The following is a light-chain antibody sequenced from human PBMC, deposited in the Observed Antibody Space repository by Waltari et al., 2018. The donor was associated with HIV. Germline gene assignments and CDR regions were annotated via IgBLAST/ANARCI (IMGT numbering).Light chain of an antibody. J-gene: IGLJ1*01. CDR2: EGS. CDR1: SSDVGSYNL. Sequence: QSALTQPASVSGSPGQSITISCTGPSSDVGSYNLVSWYQQPPGKAPKVMIYEGSKRPSGVSNRFSGSKSGNTASLTISGLQAEDEADYYCCSYTGSSTRRPYVFGTGTKVTVL. CDR3: CSYTGSSTRRPYV. V-gene: IGLV2-23*01.